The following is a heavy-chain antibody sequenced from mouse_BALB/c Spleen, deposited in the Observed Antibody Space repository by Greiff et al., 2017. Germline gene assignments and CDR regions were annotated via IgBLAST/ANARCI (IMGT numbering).Heavy chain of an antibody. D-gene: IGHD1-1*01. Sequence: QVQLQQPGAELVKPGASVKMSCKASGYTFTSYNMHWVKQTPGQGLEWIGAIYPGNGDTSYNQKFKGKATLTADKSSSTAYMQLSSLTSEDSAVYYCARHYYGSSYFYWYFDVWGAGTTVTVSS. CDR3: ARHYYGSSYFYWYFDV. J-gene: IGHJ1*01. CDR1: GYTFTSYN. CDR2: IYPGNGDT. V-gene: IGHV1-12*01.